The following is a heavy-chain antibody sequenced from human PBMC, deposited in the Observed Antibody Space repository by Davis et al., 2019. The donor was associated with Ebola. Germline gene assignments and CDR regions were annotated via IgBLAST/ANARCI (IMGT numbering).Heavy chain of an antibody. CDR1: GGSFSGYY. D-gene: IGHD7-27*01. CDR2: IYYSGST. V-gene: IGHV4-31*11. CDR3: ARATGEYYFDY. J-gene: IGHJ4*02. Sequence: LRLSCAVYGGSFSGYYWSWIRQHPGKGLEWIGYIYYSGSTYYNPSLKSRVTISVDTSKNQFSLKLSSVTAADTAVYYCARATGEYYFDYWGQGTLVTVSS.